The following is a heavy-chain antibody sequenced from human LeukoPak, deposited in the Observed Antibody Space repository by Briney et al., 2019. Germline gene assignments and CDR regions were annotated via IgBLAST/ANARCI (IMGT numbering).Heavy chain of an antibody. CDR2: INHGGRT. CDR3: ARGLELGYCSGASCYIWFDP. Sequence: PSETLSLTCVVSGGSFSGYYWSWICQPPGKGLEWIGEINHGGRTNYSPSLKSRVTISVDTSKNQFSLNLSSVTAADTAVYYCARGLELGYCSGASCYIWFDPWGQGTLVTVSS. V-gene: IGHV4-34*01. J-gene: IGHJ5*02. CDR1: GGSFSGYY. D-gene: IGHD2-2*02.